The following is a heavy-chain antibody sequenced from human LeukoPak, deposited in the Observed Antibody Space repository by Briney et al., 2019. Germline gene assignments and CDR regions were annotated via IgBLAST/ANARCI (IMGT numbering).Heavy chain of an antibody. CDR2: IYYSGST. V-gene: IGHV4-30-4*01. Sequence: SETLSLTCTVSGGSLSSGDYYWRWLRQPPGRGLEWLGYIYYSGSTYYNPSLKSRVTISVYTSKNQFSLKLISVTAADTAVYYCARCWDYYDSSGYYRDAFDIWGQGTMVTVSS. D-gene: IGHD3-22*01. CDR3: ARCWDYYDSSGYYRDAFDI. J-gene: IGHJ3*02. CDR1: GGSLSSGDYY.